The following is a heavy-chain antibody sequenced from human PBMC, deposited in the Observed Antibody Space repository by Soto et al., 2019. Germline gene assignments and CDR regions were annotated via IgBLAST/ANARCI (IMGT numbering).Heavy chain of an antibody. D-gene: IGHD5-12*01. CDR3: ARAVAKYYYYGMGC. V-gene: IGHV1-69*12. CDR1: GGTFSSYA. CDR2: IIPIFGRA. Sequence: QVQLVQSGAEVKKPGSSVKVSCKASGGTFSSYAISWVRQAPGQGLEWMGGIIPIFGRANYAQEFQGRGTITADESTSTDYMELSRLRSEERAVYYCARAVAKYYYYGMGCWGQGTTVTLSS. J-gene: IGHJ6*02.